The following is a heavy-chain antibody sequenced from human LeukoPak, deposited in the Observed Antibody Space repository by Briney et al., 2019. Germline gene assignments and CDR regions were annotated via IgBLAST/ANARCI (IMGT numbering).Heavy chain of an antibody. CDR3: ASLCSSAGCYAGSYYGMDV. J-gene: IGHJ6*02. D-gene: IGHD2-2*01. CDR1: GGSISSSSYY. V-gene: IGHV4-39*01. CDR2: IYYSGST. Sequence: TLSLTCTVSGGSISSSSYYCGWIRQPPGKGLEWIGSIYYSGSTYYNPSLKSRVTISVDTSKNQFSLKLSSVTAADTAVYYCASLCSSAGCYAGSYYGMDVWGQGTTVTVSS.